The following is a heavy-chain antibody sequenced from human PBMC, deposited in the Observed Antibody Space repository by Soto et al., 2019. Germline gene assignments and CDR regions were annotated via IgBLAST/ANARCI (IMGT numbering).Heavy chain of an antibody. Sequence: SETLSLTCTVSGGSITSGGYSWSWIRQSPGQGLEWIGYIYQGGSAYYNPSLRTRVTILVDRSNNQFSLNLTSVTAADTAVYYCARAFYGVDLWGQGTTVTVSS. CDR1: GGSITSGGYS. J-gene: IGHJ6*02. CDR3: ARAFYGVDL. V-gene: IGHV4-30-2*06. CDR2: IYQGGSA.